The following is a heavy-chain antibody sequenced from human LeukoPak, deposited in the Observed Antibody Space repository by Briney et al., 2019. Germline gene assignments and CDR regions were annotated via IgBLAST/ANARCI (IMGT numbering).Heavy chain of an antibody. Sequence: GGSLRLSCAASGFTFSSAWMSWVRQAPGKGLKWVGRIKSKIDGGTTDYAAPVKGRFTISRDDSKNTLYLQMNSLKTEDTAVYYCTTYLFDSSGYVLSDYWGQGTLVTVSS. CDR2: IKSKIDGGTT. D-gene: IGHD3-22*01. J-gene: IGHJ4*02. CDR3: TTYLFDSSGYVLSDY. V-gene: IGHV3-15*01. CDR1: GFTFSSAW.